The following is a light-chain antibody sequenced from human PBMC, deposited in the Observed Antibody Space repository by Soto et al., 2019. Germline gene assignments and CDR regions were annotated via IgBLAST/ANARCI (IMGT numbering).Light chain of an antibody. J-gene: IGKJ2*01. V-gene: IGKV1-5*03. CDR3: QQYNTYSYT. Sequence: DIEMTQTPSSLSAPVGDRVTITCRASQTISSWLAWYQQKPGTAPQLLIYKASTLESGVPSRFSGSGSGTEFTLTISSLQPDDFATYYCQQYNTYSYTFGQGTKVDI. CDR1: QTISSW. CDR2: KAS.